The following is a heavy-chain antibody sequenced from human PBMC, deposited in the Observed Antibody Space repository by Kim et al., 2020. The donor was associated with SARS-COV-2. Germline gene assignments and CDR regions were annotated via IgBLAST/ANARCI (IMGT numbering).Heavy chain of an antibody. J-gene: IGHJ4*02. V-gene: IGHV3-74*01. CDR2: INGDGISI. CDR1: GFTFRNYW. CDR3: ARGELRFFG. D-gene: IGHD3-3*01. Sequence: GGSLRLSCAASGFTFRNYWMHWVRQAPGKGPVWVSRINGDGISINYADSVKDRFTISRDNAKNMLYLQMNSLRVEDTAVYYCARGELRFFGGDQGTLVTVSS.